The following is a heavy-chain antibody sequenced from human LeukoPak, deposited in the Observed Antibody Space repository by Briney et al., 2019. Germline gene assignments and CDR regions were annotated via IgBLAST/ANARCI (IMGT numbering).Heavy chain of an antibody. CDR2: ISWNSGSV. D-gene: IGHD1-1*01. Sequence: GRSLRLSCAASGFTFYDYAMHWVRQAPGQGLEWVSGISWNSGSVDYADSVKGRFTISRDNAKNSLYLQMNSLRAEDTALYYCVKVSGYTCGYFDYWGQGTLVTVSS. J-gene: IGHJ4*02. V-gene: IGHV3-9*01. CDR1: GFTFYDYA. CDR3: VKVSGYTCGYFDY.